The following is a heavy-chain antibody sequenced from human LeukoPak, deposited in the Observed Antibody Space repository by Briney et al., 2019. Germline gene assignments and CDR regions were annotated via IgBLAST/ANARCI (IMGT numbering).Heavy chain of an antibody. D-gene: IGHD3-10*01. Sequence: GGSLRLSCAASGFTFSSYVMHWVRQAPGKGLEWVSSISSSSTYIYYVDSVKGRFTISRDNSKNTLYLQMNSLRAEDTAVYYCAKEPRYYYGSGRGPNWFDPWGQGTLVTVSS. V-gene: IGHV3-21*04. CDR3: AKEPRYYYGSGRGPNWFDP. CDR2: ISSSSTYI. J-gene: IGHJ5*02. CDR1: GFTFSSYV.